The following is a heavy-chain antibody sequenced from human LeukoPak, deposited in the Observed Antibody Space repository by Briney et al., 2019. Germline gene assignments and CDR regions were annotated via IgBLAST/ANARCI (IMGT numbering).Heavy chain of an antibody. D-gene: IGHD3-10*01. V-gene: IGHV4-39*07. Sequence: SETLSLTCTVSGGSISSGDYYWSWIRQPPGKGLEWIGEINHSGSTNYNPSLKSRVTISVDTSKNQFSLKLSSVTAADTAVYYCARGCRPYGSGSRARRYYFDYWGQGTLVTVSS. CDR2: INHSGST. J-gene: IGHJ4*02. CDR1: GGSISSGDYY. CDR3: ARGCRPYGSGSRARRYYFDY.